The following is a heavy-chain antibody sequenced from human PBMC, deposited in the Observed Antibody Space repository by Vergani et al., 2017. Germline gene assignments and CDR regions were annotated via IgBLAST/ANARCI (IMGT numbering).Heavy chain of an antibody. CDR1: GFTSSNYD. CDR3: AKHFRGWGIDY. V-gene: IGHV3-30*02. D-gene: IGHD3-16*01. CDR2: IQFDGSNQ. J-gene: IGHJ4*02. Sequence: QVQLVESGGGVVQRGGPLRLSCATSGFTSSNYDMQWIRQGPGKGLEFVAFIQFDGSNQYYADSVKGRFTLSRDFSKNTLYLQMNSLRTDDTATYYCAKHFRGWGIDYWGQGTQVIVSS.